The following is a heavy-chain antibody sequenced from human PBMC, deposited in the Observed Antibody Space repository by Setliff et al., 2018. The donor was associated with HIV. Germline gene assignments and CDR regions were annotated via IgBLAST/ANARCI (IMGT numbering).Heavy chain of an antibody. CDR1: GGTFSSYD. D-gene: IGHD6-19*01. V-gene: IGHV1-69*10. CDR3: ARGAWYTSGWYSSRYLDV. J-gene: IGHJ6*03. Sequence: SVKVSCKASGGTFSSYDISWVRQAPGQGLEWMGGIIPILDIANYALKFQGRVTLTRHTSISTAYMEVNSLRSEDTAVYYCARGAWYTSGWYSSRYLDVWGKGTTVTAP. CDR2: IIPILDIA.